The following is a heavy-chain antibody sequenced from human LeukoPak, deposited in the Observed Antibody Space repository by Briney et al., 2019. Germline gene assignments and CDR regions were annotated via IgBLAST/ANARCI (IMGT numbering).Heavy chain of an antibody. CDR1: GLSIGDNS. Sequence: GGSVSLSCAASGLSIGDNSMHWVRQAPGKGLEWVSLISWDESTTYYSDSVKGRFTVSRDSSKNSLHLQMNSLRTEDTALYYCARGPNRWWVVSRNWGMDVWGQGTPVPISS. CDR2: ISWDESTT. D-gene: IGHD2-15*01. CDR3: ARGPNRWWVVSRNWGMDV. V-gene: IGHV3-43*01. J-gene: IGHJ6*02.